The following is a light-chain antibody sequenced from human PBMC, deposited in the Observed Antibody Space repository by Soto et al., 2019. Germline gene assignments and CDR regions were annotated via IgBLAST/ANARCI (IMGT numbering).Light chain of an antibody. J-gene: IGLJ2*01. CDR1: SGDVGGYNF. CDR3: SSFTTSSTLV. CDR2: DVS. V-gene: IGLV2-14*01. Sequence: QSALTQPASVSGSPGQSITISCTGTSGDVGGYNFVSWFQQHPGKAPKIMIYDVSNRPSGVSNRFSGSKSGNTASLTISGLQAEDEGDYYCSSFTTSSTLVFGGGTKLTVL.